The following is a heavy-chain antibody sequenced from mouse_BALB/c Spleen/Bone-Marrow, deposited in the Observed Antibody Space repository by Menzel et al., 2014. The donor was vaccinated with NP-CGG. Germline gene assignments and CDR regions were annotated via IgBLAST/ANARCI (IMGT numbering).Heavy chain of an antibody. J-gene: IGHJ2*01. D-gene: IGHD2-10*02. CDR3: ARKYGDY. CDR2: IYPRDGDT. CDR1: GYVFSSYW. V-gene: IGHV1-80*01. Sequence: VKLQESGAELVRPGSSVKISCKASGYVFSSYWMNWVKQRPGQGLEWIGQIYPRDGDTNYNGKFKGKATLTADKSSSTAYMQLSSLTSEDSAVYFCARKYGDYWGQGTTLTVSS.